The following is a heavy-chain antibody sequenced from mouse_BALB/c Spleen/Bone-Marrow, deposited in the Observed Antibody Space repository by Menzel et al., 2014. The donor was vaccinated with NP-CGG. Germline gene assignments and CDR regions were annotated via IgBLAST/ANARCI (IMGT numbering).Heavy chain of an antibody. CDR3: ARSGGYDGFSY. J-gene: IGHJ2*01. V-gene: IGHV1-7*01. Sequence: VHLVESGAELAKPGASVKMSRKASGYTFTSYWMHWVKQRPGQGLEWIGYINPSTGYTEYNQKFKDKATLTADKSSSTAYMQLSSLTSEDSAVYYCARSGGYDGFSYWGQGTTLTVSS. CDR2: INPSTGYT. CDR1: GYTFTSYW. D-gene: IGHD2-2*01.